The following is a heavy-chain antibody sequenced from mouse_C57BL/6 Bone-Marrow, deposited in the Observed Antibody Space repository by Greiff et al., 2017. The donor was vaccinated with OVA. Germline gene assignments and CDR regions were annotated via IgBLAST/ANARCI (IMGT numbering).Heavy chain of an antibody. CDR1: GFKIKNME. CDR3: ARSRMITPFDY. D-gene: IGHD2-4*01. CDR2: IDPANGNT. V-gene: IGHV14-3*01. Sequence: EVQLQQSVAELVRPGASVKLSCTACGFKIKNMELHWVKQRPEQGLEWIGRIDPANGNTKYAPKFQGKATITADTSSNTAYLQLSSLTSEDTAIYYCARSRMITPFDYWGQGTLVTVSA. J-gene: IGHJ3*01.